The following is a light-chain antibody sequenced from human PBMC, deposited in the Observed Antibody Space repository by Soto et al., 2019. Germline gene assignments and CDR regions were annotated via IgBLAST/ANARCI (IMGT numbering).Light chain of an antibody. CDR1: QSISVW. CDR3: QQYHSYWT. CDR2: KAS. J-gene: IGKJ1*01. Sequence: DIQMTQSPSTLSASVGDRVTITCRASQSISVWLAWYQQKAGKDPNLLIYKASRLESGVPSRFGGSGSGTEFTLTISSLQTDDFSTYYCQQYHSYWTFGQGTKVDIK. V-gene: IGKV1-5*03.